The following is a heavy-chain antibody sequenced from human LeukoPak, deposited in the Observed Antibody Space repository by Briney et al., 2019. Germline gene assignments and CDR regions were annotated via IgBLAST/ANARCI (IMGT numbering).Heavy chain of an antibody. V-gene: IGHV5-51*01. CDR3: ARSMSGSYYLASDY. CDR2: IYPGDSDT. J-gene: IGHJ4*02. CDR1: GYSFSTYW. D-gene: IGHD1-26*01. Sequence: GESLKISCKGTGYSFSTYWIGWVRQMPGKGLEWMGIIYPGDSDTKYSPSFQGHVTISADTSIDTAYLQWNSLKPSDTAIYYCARSMSGSYYLASDYWGQGTLVSVSS.